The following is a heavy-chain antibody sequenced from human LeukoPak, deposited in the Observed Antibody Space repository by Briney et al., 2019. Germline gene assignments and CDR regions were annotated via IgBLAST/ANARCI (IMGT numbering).Heavy chain of an antibody. J-gene: IGHJ4*02. CDR3: VRYSGDADY. CDR2: IRSKIYGGTT. CDR1: GFTFDNYA. Sequence: GRSLRLSCTASGFTFDNYAMSWFRQAPGKGLEWVGFIRSKIYGGTTEYAASVKGRFTISSDDSKSIAYLQMTSLKSEDTAVYYCVRYSGDADYWGQGTLVTVSS. D-gene: IGHD5-12*01. V-gene: IGHV3-49*03.